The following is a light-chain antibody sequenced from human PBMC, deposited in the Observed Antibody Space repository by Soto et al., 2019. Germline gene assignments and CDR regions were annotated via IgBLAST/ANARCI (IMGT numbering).Light chain of an antibody. V-gene: IGKV3-20*01. Sequence: EIVLTQSPGTLSLSPGVKATLSCRASQSVSSSYLAWYQQKPGQAPRLLIYGASSRAPGIPDRFSGIGSGTDFTLTIRRLEPEDFAVYYCQQYGSSPRTFGGGTKVDIK. J-gene: IGKJ4*01. CDR2: GAS. CDR3: QQYGSSPRT. CDR1: QSVSSSY.